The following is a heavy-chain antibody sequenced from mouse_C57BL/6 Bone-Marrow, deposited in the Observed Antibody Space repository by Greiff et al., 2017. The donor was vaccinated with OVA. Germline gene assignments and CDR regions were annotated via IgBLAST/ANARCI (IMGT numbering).Heavy chain of an antibody. CDR3: ARIYDYAYFDY. D-gene: IGHD2-4*01. CDR1: GYTFTSYW. V-gene: IGHV1-50*01. J-gene: IGHJ2*01. Sequence: QVQLQQPGAELVKPGASVKLSCKASGYTFTSYWMQWVKQRPGQGLEWIGEIDPSDSYTNYNQKCKGKATLTVDTSSSTAYMQLSSLTSEDSAVYYCARIYDYAYFDYWGQGTTLTVSS. CDR2: IDPSDSYT.